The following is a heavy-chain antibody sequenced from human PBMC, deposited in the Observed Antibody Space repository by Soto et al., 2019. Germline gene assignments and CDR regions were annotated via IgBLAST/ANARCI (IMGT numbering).Heavy chain of an antibody. Sequence: QVQLVESGGGVVQPGRSLRLSCAASGFTFSSYGMHWVRQAPGKGLEWVAVISYDGSNKYYADSVKGRFTISRDNSKNTMYLQMKSLRAEDTAVYYCEKDLDGPHPYYYGMDVWGQGTTVTVSS. CDR3: EKDLDGPHPYYYGMDV. V-gene: IGHV3-30*18. CDR2: ISYDGSNK. CDR1: GFTFSSYG. J-gene: IGHJ6*02.